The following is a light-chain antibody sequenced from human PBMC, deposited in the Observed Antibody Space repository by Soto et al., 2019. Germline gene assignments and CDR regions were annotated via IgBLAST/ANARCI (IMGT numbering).Light chain of an antibody. J-gene: IGKJ5*01. CDR1: QSVGSF. CDR3: QQRNSWPPTFT. CDR2: DTS. Sequence: EIVMTQSPATLSVSPVERATLSCRAIQSVGSFLAWYQQKPGQAPRLLIYDTSIRATGIPARFSGSGSGTDFTLTICSLEPEDFAVYYCQQRNSWPPTFTFGQGTRLEIK. V-gene: IGKV3-11*01.